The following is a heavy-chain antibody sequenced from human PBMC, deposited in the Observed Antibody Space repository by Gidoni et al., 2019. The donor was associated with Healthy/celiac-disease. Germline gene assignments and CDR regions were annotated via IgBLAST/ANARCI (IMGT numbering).Heavy chain of an antibody. D-gene: IGHD6-13*01. CDR3: AREGRYSSSWYPSGYFEH. V-gene: IGHV4-34*01. CDR1: GGSFSGYY. J-gene: IGHJ1*01. Sequence: QVQLQQWGAGLLKPSETLSLTCAVYGGSFSGYYWSWIRQPPGKGLVWIGEINHSGSTNYNPSLKSRVTISVDTSKNQFSLKLSSVTAADTAVYYCAREGRYSSSWYPSGYFEHWGQGTLVTVSS. CDR2: INHSGST.